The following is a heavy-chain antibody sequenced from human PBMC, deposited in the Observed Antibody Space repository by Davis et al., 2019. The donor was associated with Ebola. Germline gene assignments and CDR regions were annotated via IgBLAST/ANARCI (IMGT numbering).Heavy chain of an antibody. Sequence: GESLKISCAASGLTFGNIAMAWVRQAPGKGLQWVSSISGTGTTYYVDSVKGRFTISRDNAKNSLYLRLNSLRAEDTALYHCARVNAVTGYSRFDSWGQGTLVTVSS. J-gene: IGHJ5*01. V-gene: IGHV3-20*01. CDR3: ARVNAVTGYSRFDS. D-gene: IGHD3-9*01. CDR1: GLTFGNIA. CDR2: ISGTGTT.